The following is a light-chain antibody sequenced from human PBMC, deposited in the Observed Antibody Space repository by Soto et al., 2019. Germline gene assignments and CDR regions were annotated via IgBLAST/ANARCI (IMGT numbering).Light chain of an antibody. Sequence: QSALTQPASVSASPGQSITISCTGTSSDIGSYNLVSWYQQHPGKGPKLLLYEGSERPSGISHRFSGSMSGTTASLTVSGLQPEDEAHYYCSAYAGDIRRGVFGGGTKLTVL. CDR2: EGS. V-gene: IGLV2-23*01. CDR3: SAYAGDIRRGV. CDR1: SSDIGSYNL. J-gene: IGLJ3*02.